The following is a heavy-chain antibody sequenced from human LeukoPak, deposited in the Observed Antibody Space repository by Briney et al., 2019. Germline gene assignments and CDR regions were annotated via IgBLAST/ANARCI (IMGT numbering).Heavy chain of an antibody. Sequence: PGGPLRLSCAASGFTFSSYWMSWVRQAPGKGLEWVANIKQDGSEKYYVDSVKGRFTISRDNAKNSLYLQMNSLRAEDTAVYYCASADRRDSSGYYWGWGQGTLVTVSS. V-gene: IGHV3-7*01. CDR3: ASADRRDSSGYYWG. CDR1: GFTFSSYW. CDR2: IKQDGSEK. D-gene: IGHD3-22*01. J-gene: IGHJ4*02.